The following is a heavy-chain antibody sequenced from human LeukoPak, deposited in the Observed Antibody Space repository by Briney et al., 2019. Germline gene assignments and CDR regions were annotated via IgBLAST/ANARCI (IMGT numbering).Heavy chain of an antibody. CDR3: ANYGDYLNAFDI. D-gene: IGHD4-17*01. J-gene: IGHJ3*02. CDR2: ISSSGSTI. CDR1: GFTFSDYY. Sequence: GGSLKLSCAASGFTFSDYYMSWIRQAPGKGLEWVSYISSSGSTIYYADSVKGRFTISRDNAKNSLYLQMNSLRAEDTAVYYCANYGDYLNAFDIWGQGTMVTVSS. V-gene: IGHV3-11*01.